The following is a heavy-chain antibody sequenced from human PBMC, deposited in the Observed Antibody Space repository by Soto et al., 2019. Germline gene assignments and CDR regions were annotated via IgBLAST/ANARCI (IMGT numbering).Heavy chain of an antibody. CDR3: ARGGYGTQPALGY. J-gene: IGHJ4*02. CDR2: IWYDGSNK. V-gene: IGHV3-33*01. CDR1: GFTFSSYG. D-gene: IGHD5-12*01. Sequence: SGGGVVQPGRSLRLSCAASGFTFSSYGMHWVRQAPGKGLEWVAVIWYDGSNKYYADSVKGRFTISRDNSKNTLYLQMNSLRAEDTAVYYCARGGYGTQPALGYWGQGALVTVSS.